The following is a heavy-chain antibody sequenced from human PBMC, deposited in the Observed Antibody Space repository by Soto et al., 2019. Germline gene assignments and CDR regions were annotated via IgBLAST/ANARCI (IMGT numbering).Heavy chain of an antibody. Sequence: SVKVSCKASGGTFSSYAISWVRQAPGQGLEWMGGIIPIFGTANYAQKFQGRVTITADESTSTAYMELSSLGSEDTAVYYCARHSRNYYLFDYWGQGTLVTVSS. CDR2: IIPIFGTA. CDR3: ARHSRNYYLFDY. CDR1: GGTFSSYA. V-gene: IGHV1-69*13. D-gene: IGHD1-26*01. J-gene: IGHJ4*02.